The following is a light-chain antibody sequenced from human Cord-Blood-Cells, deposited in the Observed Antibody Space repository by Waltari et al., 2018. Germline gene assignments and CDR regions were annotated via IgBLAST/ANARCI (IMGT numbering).Light chain of an antibody. CDR1: SPNIRAGYD. Sequence: QSLLTQPPSVSGAPGPRVTISCTGSSPNIRAGYDVHWYQQLPGTAPKLLIYGNGNRPSGVPDLFSGSKSVTSASLAITGLQAEDEADYYCQSYDSSLSGVFGGGTKLTVL. J-gene: IGLJ3*02. V-gene: IGLV1-40*01. CDR2: GNG. CDR3: QSYDSSLSGV.